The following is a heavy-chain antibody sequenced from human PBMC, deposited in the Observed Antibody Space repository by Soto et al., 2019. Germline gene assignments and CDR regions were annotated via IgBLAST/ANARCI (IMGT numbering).Heavy chain of an antibody. V-gene: IGHV3-15*01. CDR1: GFTFSNAW. CDR2: IKSKTDGGTT. Sequence: KTGGSLRLSCAASGFTFSNAWMSWVRQAPGKGLEWVGRIKSKTDGGTTDYAAPVKGRFTISRDDSKNTLYLQMNSLKTEDTAVYYCTTEIDYYDSSGYYPDAGYFQHWGQGTLVTVSS. CDR3: TTEIDYYDSSGYYPDAGYFQH. D-gene: IGHD3-22*01. J-gene: IGHJ1*01.